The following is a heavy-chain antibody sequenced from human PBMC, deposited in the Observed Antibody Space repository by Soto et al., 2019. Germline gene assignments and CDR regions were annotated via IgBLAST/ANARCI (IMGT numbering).Heavy chain of an antibody. CDR3: AIRPLSLNIFDY. CDR1: GFTFSNYV. D-gene: IGHD1-1*01. V-gene: IGHV3-23*01. J-gene: IGHJ4*02. CDR2: INGRGDTT. Sequence: EVQLWESGGGLVQPGGSLRLSCVASGFTFSNYVMTWVRQAPGKGPEWVSVINGRGDTTYYSDSVKGRFTISRDNSKNMVSLQMNGLRAEDTAVYYCAIRPLSLNIFDYWGQGTLVTVSS.